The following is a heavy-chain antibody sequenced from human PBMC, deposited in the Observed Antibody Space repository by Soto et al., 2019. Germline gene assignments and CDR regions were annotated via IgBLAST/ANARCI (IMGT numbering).Heavy chain of an antibody. J-gene: IGHJ4*02. V-gene: IGHV4-59*08. Sequence: ASETLSLTCTVSGGSISSYYWSWIRQPPGKGLEWIGYIYYSGSTNYNPSLKSRVTISVDTSKNQFSLKLSSVTAADTAVYYCARQSYGSIPVDYWGQGTLVTVSS. CDR2: IYYSGST. D-gene: IGHD5-18*01. CDR3: ARQSYGSIPVDY. CDR1: GGSISSYY.